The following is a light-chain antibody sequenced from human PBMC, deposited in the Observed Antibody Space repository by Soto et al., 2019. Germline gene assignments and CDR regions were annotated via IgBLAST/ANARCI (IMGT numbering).Light chain of an antibody. Sequence: EIVLTQSPGTLSLSPGERATLSCRASQSVSSNYLAWYQQKPGQAPRLLIYGASSRATGIPHRFSGSGSGTDFTLTISRQEPEDFAVYYCHQYSISPWTFGQGTKVDIK. J-gene: IGKJ1*01. CDR2: GAS. CDR1: QSVSSNY. V-gene: IGKV3-20*01. CDR3: HQYSISPWT.